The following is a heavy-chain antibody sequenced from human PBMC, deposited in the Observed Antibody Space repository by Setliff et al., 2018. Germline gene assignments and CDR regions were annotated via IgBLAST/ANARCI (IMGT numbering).Heavy chain of an antibody. CDR1: GGTFSSYA. CDR3: ARTGLPPQGILYRLWSLVTAIWFDP. V-gene: IGHV1-69*05. CDR2: IIPIFGTA. D-gene: IGHD5-18*01. J-gene: IGHJ5*02. Sequence: ASVKVSCKASGGTFSSYAISWVRQAPGQGLEWMGGIIPIFGTANYAQKFQGRVTITTDETTSPAYMELSSLRSEDTAVYYCARTGLPPQGILYRLWSLVTAIWFDPWGQGTLVTVSS.